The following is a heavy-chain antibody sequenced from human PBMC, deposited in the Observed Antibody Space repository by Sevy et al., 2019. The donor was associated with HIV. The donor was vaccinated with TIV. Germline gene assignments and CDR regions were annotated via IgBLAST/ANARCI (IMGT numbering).Heavy chain of an antibody. CDR3: ARDHERIAVADLYYYYGMDV. D-gene: IGHD6-19*01. CDR1: GYTFTGYY. CDR2: LNPNSRGT. J-gene: IGHJ6*02. V-gene: IGHV1-2*06. Sequence: ASVKVSCKASGYTFTGYYMHWVRHAPGEGLEWMGRLNPNSRGTNYAQKFQGRVTMTRDTSISTAYMELSRLRSDDTAVYYCARDHERIAVADLYYYYGMDVWGQGTTVTVSS.